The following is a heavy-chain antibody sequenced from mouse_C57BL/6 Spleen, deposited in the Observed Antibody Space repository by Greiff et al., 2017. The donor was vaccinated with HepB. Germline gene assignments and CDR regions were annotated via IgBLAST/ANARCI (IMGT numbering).Heavy chain of an antibody. J-gene: IGHJ3*01. D-gene: IGHD1-1*01. V-gene: IGHV3-6*01. CDR1: GYSITSGYY. CDR2: ISYDGSN. CDR3: ARDQAYYGSSYVEFAY. Sequence: EVKLQESGPGLVKPSQSLSLTCSVTGYSITSGYYWNWIRQFPGNKLEWMGYISYDGSNNYNPSLKNRISITRDTSKNQFFLKLNSVTTEDTATYYCARDQAYYGSSYVEFAYWGQGTLVTVSA.